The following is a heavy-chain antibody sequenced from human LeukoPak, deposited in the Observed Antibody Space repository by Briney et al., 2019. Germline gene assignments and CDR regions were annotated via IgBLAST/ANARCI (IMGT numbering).Heavy chain of an antibody. Sequence: GGSLRLSCAASGFTFSSYAMSWVRQAPGKGLEWVSAISGSGGSTYYADSVKGRFTISRDNSKNTLYLQMNSLRAEDTAVYYCAKYWYCSSTSCYAGDAFDIWAKGQWSPSLQ. D-gene: IGHD2-2*01. CDR2: ISGSGGST. CDR1: GFTFSSYA. J-gene: IGHJ3*02. CDR3: AKYWYCSSTSCYAGDAFDI. V-gene: IGHV3-23*01.